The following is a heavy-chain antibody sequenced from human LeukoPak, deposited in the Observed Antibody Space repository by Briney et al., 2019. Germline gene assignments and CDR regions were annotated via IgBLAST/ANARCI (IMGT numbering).Heavy chain of an antibody. CDR2: INGDGRNI. D-gene: IGHD2-8*01. CDR3: ERHHPPDILLMVFPHLDY. V-gene: IGHV3-74*01. CDR1: GFTFSSYW. J-gene: IGHJ4*02. Sequence: GGSLRLSCVASGFTFSSYWMHWVRQDPRKGLVWGSRINGDGRNINYADSVRGRFTISRDNAKNSLYLQVNSLRAEDTAVYYCERHHPPDILLMVFPHLDYWGLGTLVTVSS.